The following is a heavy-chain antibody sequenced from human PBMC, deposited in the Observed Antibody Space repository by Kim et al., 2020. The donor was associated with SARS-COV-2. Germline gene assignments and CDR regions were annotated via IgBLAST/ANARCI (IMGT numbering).Heavy chain of an antibody. V-gene: IGHV3-53*01. J-gene: IGHJ4*02. CDR3: ARTEYDSSGYYVDS. D-gene: IGHD3-22*01. CDR2: IYSGGST. Sequence: GGSLRLSCAASGFTVRSNYMTWVRQAPGKGLEWVSVIYSGGSTYYADSVKGRFTISRDNSKKTLYLQMNNLRAEDTAVYYCARTEYDSSGYYVDSWGQGTLVIVSS. CDR1: GFTVRSNY.